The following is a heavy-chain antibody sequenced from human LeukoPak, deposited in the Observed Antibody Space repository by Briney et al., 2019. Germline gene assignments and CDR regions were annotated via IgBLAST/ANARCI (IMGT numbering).Heavy chain of an antibody. V-gene: IGHV4-4*07. Sequence: PSETLSLTCTVSGGSISGYYWSWIRQPAGKGLEWIGRIYTSGSTNYNPSLKSRVTMSVDTSKNQFSLKLSSVTAADTTVYYCAREDPTAMVTVWFDPWGQGTLVTVSS. CDR1: GGSISGYY. CDR2: IYTSGST. J-gene: IGHJ5*02. CDR3: AREDPTAMVTVWFDP. D-gene: IGHD5-18*01.